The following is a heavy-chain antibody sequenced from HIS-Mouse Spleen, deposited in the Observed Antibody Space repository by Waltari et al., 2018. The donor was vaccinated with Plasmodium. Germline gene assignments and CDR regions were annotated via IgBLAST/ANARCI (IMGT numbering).Heavy chain of an antibody. Sequence: QLQLQDSGPGLVKPSETLSLTCTFSCGSISSSSYYWGWIRQPPGKGLEWIGSIYYIGSTYYNPSLKSRVTISVETSKNQFSLKLSSVTAADTAVYYCARDRITGTSYFDYWGQGTLVTVSS. V-gene: IGHV4-39*07. J-gene: IGHJ4*02. CDR2: IYYIGST. CDR1: CGSISSSSYY. D-gene: IGHD1-7*01. CDR3: ARDRITGTSYFDY.